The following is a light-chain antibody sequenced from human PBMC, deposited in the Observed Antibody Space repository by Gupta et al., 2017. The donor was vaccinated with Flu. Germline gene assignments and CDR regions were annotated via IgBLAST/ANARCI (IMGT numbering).Light chain of an antibody. CDR2: AAS. CDR1: QSISSY. V-gene: IGKV1-39*01. CDR3: QQSYSTPRT. Sequence: DIQMTQSPSSLSASVGDRVTITCRASQSISSYLNWYQEKPGKAPKLLINAASSLQGGVPSRFSGSGSGTNSTLTISSLQPEDFATYSCQQSYSTPRTFGQGTKLEIK. J-gene: IGKJ2*01.